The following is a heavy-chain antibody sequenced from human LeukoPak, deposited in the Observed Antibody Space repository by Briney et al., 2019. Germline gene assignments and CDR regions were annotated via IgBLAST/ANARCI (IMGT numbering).Heavy chain of an antibody. V-gene: IGHV3-48*02. J-gene: IGHJ6*02. CDR2: ISDSTGNI. CDR3: ARESFSDYAMDV. D-gene: IGHD3-16*01. CDR1: GFTFITYS. Sequence: GGSLRLSCAASGFTFITYSMNWVRQAPGKGLEWVSYISDSTGNIYYADSVKGRFTISRDNAKSSLCLQMNGLRDEDTAVYYCARESFSDYAMDVWGQGTTVTVSS.